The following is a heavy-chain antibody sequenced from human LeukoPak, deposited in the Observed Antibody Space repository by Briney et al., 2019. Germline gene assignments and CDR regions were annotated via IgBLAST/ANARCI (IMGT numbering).Heavy chain of an antibody. J-gene: IGHJ5*02. V-gene: IGHV3-11*04. D-gene: IGHD2-15*01. CDR3: ARDLVGPPGSWFDP. Sequence: GGSLRLSCAASGVTFSDYYISWIRQAPGKGLEWVSYISSSGSTIYYADSVKGRFTISRDNAKNSLYLQMNSLRAEDTAVYYCARDLVGPPGSWFDPWGQGTLVTVSS. CDR1: GVTFSDYY. CDR2: ISSSGSTI.